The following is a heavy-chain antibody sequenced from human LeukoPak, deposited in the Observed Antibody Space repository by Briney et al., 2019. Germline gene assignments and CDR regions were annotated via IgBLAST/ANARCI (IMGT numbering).Heavy chain of an antibody. Sequence: GSLRLSCAASGFSFSSYAMNWVRQAPGKGLEWVGEINHSGSAKSNPSLKSRVTMSVDTSKNQFSLNLTSMTAADTAMYYCARQPVAAAGGHFDYWGPGILVTVSS. CDR2: INHSGSA. J-gene: IGHJ4*02. CDR1: GFSFSSYA. CDR3: ARQPVAAAGGHFDY. V-gene: IGHV4-34*01. D-gene: IGHD6-13*01.